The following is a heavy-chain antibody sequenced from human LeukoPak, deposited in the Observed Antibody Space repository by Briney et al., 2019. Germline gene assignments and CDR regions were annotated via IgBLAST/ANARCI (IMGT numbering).Heavy chain of an antibody. D-gene: IGHD1-26*01. CDR3: ARVGERVELPAENY. V-gene: IGHV1-18*01. J-gene: IGHJ4*02. CDR1: GYTFTSYG. Sequence: GASVKVSCKASGYTFTSYGISWVRQAPGQGLEWMGWISAYNGNTNYAQKLQGRVTMTTDTSMSTAYMELRSLRSDDTAVYYCARVGERVELPAENYWGQGTLVTVSS. CDR2: ISAYNGNT.